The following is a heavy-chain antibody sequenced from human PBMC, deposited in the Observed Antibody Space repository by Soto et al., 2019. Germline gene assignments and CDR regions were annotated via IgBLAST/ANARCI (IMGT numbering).Heavy chain of an antibody. CDR2: IYYSGST. CDR3: ARHYIESGAYYDFWTGQESGYYFDY. CDR1: GGSISSSSYY. Sequence: SETLSLTCTVSGGSISSSSYYWGWIRQPPGKGLEWIGSIYYSGSTYYNPSLKSRVTISVDTSKNQFSPKLSSVTAADTAVYYCARHYIESGAYYDFWTGQESGYYFDYWGQGTLVTVSS. J-gene: IGHJ4*02. D-gene: IGHD3-3*01. V-gene: IGHV4-39*01.